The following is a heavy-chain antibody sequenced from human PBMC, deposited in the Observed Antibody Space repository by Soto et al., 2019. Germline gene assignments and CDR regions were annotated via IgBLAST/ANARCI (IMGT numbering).Heavy chain of an antibody. D-gene: IGHD1-26*01. J-gene: IGHJ6*02. CDR2: INPNSGDT. Sequence: QVQLVQSGTEVKRPGDSVKVSCKASGYTFTGYYVHWVRQAPGQGLEWMGWINPNSGDTYLAQRLQGRVTMNRDTSIGTAYMELRGLTADDTAEYYDAKGGAIVAAGTRVYLYNAMDVWGQGTTVTVSS. V-gene: IGHV1-2*02. CDR1: GYTFTGYY. CDR3: AKGGAIVAAGTRVYLYNAMDV.